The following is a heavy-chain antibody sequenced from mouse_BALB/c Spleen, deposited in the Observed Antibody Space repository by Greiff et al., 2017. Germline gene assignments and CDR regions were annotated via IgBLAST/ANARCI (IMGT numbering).Heavy chain of an antibody. J-gene: IGHJ3*01. D-gene: IGHD3-1*01. V-gene: IGHV5-12-2*01. CDR1: GFTFSSYT. CDR2: ISNGGGST. CDR3: ARRRATTWFAY. Sequence: EGMLVESGGGLVQPGGSLKLSCAASGFTFSSYTMSWVRQTPEKRLEWVAYISNGGGSTYYPDTVKGRFTISRDNAKNTLYLQMSSLKSEDTAMYYCARRRATTWFAYWGQGTLVTVSA.